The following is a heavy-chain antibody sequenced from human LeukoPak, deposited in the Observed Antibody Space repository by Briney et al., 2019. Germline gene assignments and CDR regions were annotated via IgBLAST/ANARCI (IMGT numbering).Heavy chain of an antibody. CDR1: GLTFSFYG. Sequence: GGSLRLSCAASGLTFSFYGMSWVRQAPGKGLEWVATIKPDGNDKYYVDSVKGRFTISRDNAKNSLYLQMDSLRVEDTAVYYCARTTAGYWGQGTLVTVSS. J-gene: IGHJ4*02. D-gene: IGHD1-1*01. CDR3: ARTTAGY. CDR2: IKPDGNDK. V-gene: IGHV3-7*01.